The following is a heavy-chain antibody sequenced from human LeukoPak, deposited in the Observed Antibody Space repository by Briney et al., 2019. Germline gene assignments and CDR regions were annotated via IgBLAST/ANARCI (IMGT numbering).Heavy chain of an antibody. CDR1: GFTFSTYA. CDR3: AKVRSIVKTYYYHAMDV. J-gene: IGHJ6*01. Sequence: GRSLRLSCAASGFTFSTYAMHWVRQAPGKGLEWLAGISYDGNNTYYADSVKGRFTISRDNSKNTLYLQMNSLRAEDTAVYYCAKVRSIVKTYYYHAMDVWGQGTTVAVSS. D-gene: IGHD3-16*02. V-gene: IGHV3-30*18. CDR2: ISYDGNNT.